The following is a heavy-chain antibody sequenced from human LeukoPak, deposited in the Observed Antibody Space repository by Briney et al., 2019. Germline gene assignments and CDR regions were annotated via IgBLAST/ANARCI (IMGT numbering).Heavy chain of an antibody. CDR2: ISSSGSTI. Sequence: GGSLRLSCAASGFTFNDYEMNWVRQAPGKGLEWVSYISSSGSTIYYADSVKGRFTISRDNAKNSLYLQMNSLRAEDTAVYYCARVRSPLRMFDYWGQGTLVTVSS. CDR3: ARVRSPLRMFDY. J-gene: IGHJ4*02. V-gene: IGHV3-48*03. CDR1: GFTFNDYE.